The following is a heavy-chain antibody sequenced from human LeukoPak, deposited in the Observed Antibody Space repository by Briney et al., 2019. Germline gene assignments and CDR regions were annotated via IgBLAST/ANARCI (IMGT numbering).Heavy chain of an antibody. D-gene: IGHD1-26*01. CDR1: GGSISSYY. J-gene: IGHJ3*02. Sequence: PSETLSLTCTVSGGSISSYYWSWIRQPPGRGLEWIGYIYYSGSTNYNPSLKSRVTISVDTSKNQFSLKPSSVTAADTDVYYCARDLGVGATRGAFDIWGQGTMVTVSS. V-gene: IGHV4-59*01. CDR2: IYYSGST. CDR3: ARDLGVGATRGAFDI.